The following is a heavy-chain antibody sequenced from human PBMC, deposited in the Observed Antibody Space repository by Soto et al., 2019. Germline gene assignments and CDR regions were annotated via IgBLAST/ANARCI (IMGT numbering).Heavy chain of an antibody. CDR1: SGPSRSQN. J-gene: IGHJ6*02. D-gene: IGHD1-26*01. V-gene: IGHV4-59*08. CDR2: VYYTGGT. CDR3: VRQGIDYLHGLVDV. Sequence: QVHVQQSGPGLLKPSETLSLRCTVSSGPSRSQNWGWIRQPPGRGLEWIGYVYYTGGTSYNPSLKSRVTISADTSTNHISLTLSAVTAADTAVYYCVRQGIDYLHGLVDVWGQGTTVSLSS.